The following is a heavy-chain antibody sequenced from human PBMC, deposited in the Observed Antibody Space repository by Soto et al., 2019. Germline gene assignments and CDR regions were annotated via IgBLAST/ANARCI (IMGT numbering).Heavy chain of an antibody. CDR1: GGSISSTSYS. D-gene: IGHD6-13*01. Sequence: PSETLSLTCTVSGGSISSTSYSWGWIRQPPGKGLEWIGSAYYSGSTYYNPSLKSRVSISVDTSKNQFSLMLSSVTAADTAVYYCARHSYSTTSPPRVWLDPWGQGTLVTAPQ. V-gene: IGHV4-39*01. CDR2: AYYSGST. CDR3: ARHSYSTTSPPRVWLDP. J-gene: IGHJ5*02.